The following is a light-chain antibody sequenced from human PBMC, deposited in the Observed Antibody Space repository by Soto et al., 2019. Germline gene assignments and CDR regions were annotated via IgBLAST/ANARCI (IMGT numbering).Light chain of an antibody. CDR1: QSISSW. V-gene: IGKV1-5*01. J-gene: IGKJ4*01. Sequence: PSTLSASVGDRVTITCRASQSISSWLAWYQQKPGKAPKLLIYDASSLESGVPSRFSGSGSGTDFTFTISSLQPEDIATYYCQQYDNLLSLTFGGGTKVDIK. CDR2: DAS. CDR3: QQYDNLLSLT.